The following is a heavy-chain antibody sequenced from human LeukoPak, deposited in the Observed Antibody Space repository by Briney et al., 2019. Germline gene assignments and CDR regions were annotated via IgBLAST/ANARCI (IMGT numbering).Heavy chain of an antibody. CDR1: GYTFSSDD. CDR2: MNPNSGNT. CDR3: ARAKTKVVVATVYYYGMDV. Sequence: ASVEVSCKASGYTFSSDDINWVRQATGQGLEWMGWMNPNSGNTGYVQKFQGRVTMTRNTSISTAYMELSSLRSDDTAVYYCARAKTKVVVATVYYYGMDVWGQGTTVTVSS. V-gene: IGHV1-8*01. D-gene: IGHD2-15*01. J-gene: IGHJ6*02.